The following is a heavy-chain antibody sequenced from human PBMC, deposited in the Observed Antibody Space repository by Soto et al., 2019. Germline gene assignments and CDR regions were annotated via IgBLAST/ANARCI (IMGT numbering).Heavy chain of an antibody. D-gene: IGHD3-3*01. CDR1: GFTFTSSA. V-gene: IGHV1-58*01. CDR3: AAGPQVPHYDFWSGYYYGMDV. J-gene: IGHJ6*02. CDR2: IVVGSGNT. Sequence: SVKVSCKASGFTFTSSAVQWVRQARGQRLEWIGWIVVGSGNTNYAQKFQERVTITRDMSTSTAYMELSSLRSEDTAVYYCAAGPQVPHYDFWSGYYYGMDVWGQGTTVAVSS.